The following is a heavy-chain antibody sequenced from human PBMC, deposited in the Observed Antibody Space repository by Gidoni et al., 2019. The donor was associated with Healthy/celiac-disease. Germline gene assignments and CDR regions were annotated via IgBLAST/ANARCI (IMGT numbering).Heavy chain of an antibody. V-gene: IGHV3-7*03. CDR3: ARDSGSSGYEYY. CDR1: GFPFSSYW. CDR2: IKQDGSEK. Sequence: EVQLVGSGGGLVQPGGSLRLSCAASGFPFSSYWMSWVRQAPGKGLEWVANIKQDGSEKYYVDSVKGRFTISRDNAKNSLYLQMNSLRAEDTAVYYCARDSGSSGYEYYWGQGTLVTVSS. D-gene: IGHD3-22*01. J-gene: IGHJ4*02.